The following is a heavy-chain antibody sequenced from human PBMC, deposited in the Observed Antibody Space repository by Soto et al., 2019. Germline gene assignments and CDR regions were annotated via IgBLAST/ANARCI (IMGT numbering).Heavy chain of an antibody. CDR3: ARQRRDFWSGYPNWFDP. J-gene: IGHJ5*02. CDR2: IYYSGST. CDR1: GGSISSSSYY. Sequence: SETLSLTCTVSGGSISSSSYYWGWIRQPPGKGLEWIGSIYYSGSTYYNPSLKSRVTISVDTSKNQFSLKLSSVTAADTAVYYCARQRRDFWSGYPNWFDPWGQGTLVTVSS. D-gene: IGHD3-3*01. V-gene: IGHV4-39*01.